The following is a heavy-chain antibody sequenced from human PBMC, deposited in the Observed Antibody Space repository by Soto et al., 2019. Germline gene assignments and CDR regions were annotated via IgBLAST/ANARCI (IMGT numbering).Heavy chain of an antibody. V-gene: IGHV4-34*01. D-gene: IGHD3-10*01. J-gene: IGHJ6*02. Sequence: SETLSLTCAVYGGSFSGYYWSWIRQPPGKRLEWIGEINHSGSTNYNPSLKSRVTISVDTSKNQFSLKLSSVTAADTAVYYCARGRRSYYGSGSYYNVFSYYYYGTDVWGQGTTVTVSS. CDR3: ARGRRSYYGSGSYYNVFSYYYYGTDV. CDR1: GGSFSGYY. CDR2: INHSGST.